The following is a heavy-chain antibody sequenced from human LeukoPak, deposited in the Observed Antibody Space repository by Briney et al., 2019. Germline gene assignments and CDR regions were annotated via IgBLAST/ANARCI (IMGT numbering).Heavy chain of an antibody. CDR2: IYYSGST. D-gene: IGHD3-9*01. V-gene: IGHV4-30-4*01. Sequence: SPSETLSLTCTVSGGSISSGDYYWSWIRQPPGKGLEWIGYIYYSGSTYYNPSLKSRVTMSVDTSKSQFSLKLSSVTAADTAVYYCASESDILTGYYGLFDYWGQGTLVTVSS. CDR3: ASESDILTGYYGLFDY. J-gene: IGHJ4*02. CDR1: GGSISSGDYY.